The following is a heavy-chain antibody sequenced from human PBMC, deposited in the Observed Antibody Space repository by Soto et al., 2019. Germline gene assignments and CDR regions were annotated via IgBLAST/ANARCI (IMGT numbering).Heavy chain of an antibody. CDR2: IYYSGST. D-gene: IGHD2-15*01. V-gene: IGHV4-59*01. J-gene: IGHJ3*02. Sequence: SETLSLTCTVSGGFISSYYWSWIRQPPGKGLEWIGYIYYSGSTNYNPSLKSRVTISVDTSKNQFSLKLSSVTAADTAVYYCARVSVVTHDAFDIWGQGTMVTVSS. CDR3: ARVSVVTHDAFDI. CDR1: GGFISSYY.